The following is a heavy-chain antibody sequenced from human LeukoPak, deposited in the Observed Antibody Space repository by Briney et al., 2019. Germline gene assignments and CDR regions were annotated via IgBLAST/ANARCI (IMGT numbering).Heavy chain of an antibody. CDR2: IGGSGDTT. CDR3: ASKFGESYYYYGLDV. J-gene: IGHJ6*02. D-gene: IGHD3-10*01. Sequence: PGGSLRLSCAASGFTFSGYAMAWVRQAPGKGLEWVSVIGGSGDTTRYADSVKGRFTISRDKSKTTLFLQMNSLRVEDTAVYYCASKFGESYYYYGLDVWGQGTTVTVCS. CDR1: GFTFSGYA. V-gene: IGHV3-23*01.